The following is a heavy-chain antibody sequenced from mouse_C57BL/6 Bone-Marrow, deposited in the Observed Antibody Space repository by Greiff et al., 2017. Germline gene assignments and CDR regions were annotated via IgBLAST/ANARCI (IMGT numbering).Heavy chain of an antibody. CDR2: IYPGSGST. CDR1: GYTFTSYW. V-gene: IGHV1-55*01. CDR3: ARDGIYFDY. Sequence: QVQLQQSGAELVKPGASVKMSCKASGYTFTSYWITWVKQRPGQGLEWIGDIYPGSGSTNYNEKFKSKAALTVDTSSSTAYMQLSSLTSEDSAVYDCARDGIYFDYWGQGTTLTVSS. J-gene: IGHJ2*01.